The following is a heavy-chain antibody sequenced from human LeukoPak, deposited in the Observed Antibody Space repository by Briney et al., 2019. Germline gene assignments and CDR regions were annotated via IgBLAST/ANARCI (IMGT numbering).Heavy chain of an antibody. V-gene: IGHV3-23*01. D-gene: IGHD3-22*01. J-gene: IGHJ4*02. CDR2: ISGSGANT. CDR1: GFTFSPYA. CDR3: AKVWTDSSGYYFDY. Sequence: TGGSLRLSCAASGFTFSPYAMSWVRQAPGKGLEWVSAISGSGANTYYADSVKGRFTISRDNSKNTLYLQMNSLRAEDAALYYCAKVWTDSSGYYFDYWGQGTLVTVSS.